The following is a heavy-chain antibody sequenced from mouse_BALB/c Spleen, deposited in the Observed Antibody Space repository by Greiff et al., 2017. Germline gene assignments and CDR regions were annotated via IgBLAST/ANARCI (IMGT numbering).Heavy chain of an antibody. CDR3: ARHDSSGYYAMDY. V-gene: IGHV5-12-1*01. D-gene: IGHD3-2*01. Sequence: EVQLVESGGGLVKPGGSLKLSCAASGFAFSSYDMSWVRQTPEKRLEWVAYISSGGGSTYYPDTVKGRFTISRDNAKNTLYLQMSSLKSEDTAMYYCARHDSSGYYAMDYWGQGTSVTVSS. J-gene: IGHJ4*01. CDR1: GFAFSSYD. CDR2: ISSGGGST.